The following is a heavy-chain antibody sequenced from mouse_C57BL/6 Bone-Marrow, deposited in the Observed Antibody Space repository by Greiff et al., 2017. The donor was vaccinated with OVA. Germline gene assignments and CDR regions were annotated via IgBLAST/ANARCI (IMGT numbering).Heavy chain of an antibody. CDR2: IHPNSGST. J-gene: IGHJ2*01. CDR3: ARTAQAYYFDC. CDR1: GYTFTSYW. D-gene: IGHD3-2*02. V-gene: IGHV1-64*01. Sequence: QVQLQQPGAELVKPGASVKLSCKASGYTFTSYWMHWVKQRPGQGLEWIGMIHPNSGSTNYNEKFKSKATLTVDKSSSTAYMQLSSLTSEDAAVYDSARTAQAYYFDCWGKGTTLTVSS.